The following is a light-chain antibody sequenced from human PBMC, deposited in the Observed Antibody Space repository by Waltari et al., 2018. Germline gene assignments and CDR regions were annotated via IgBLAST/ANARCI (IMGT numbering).Light chain of an antibody. CDR2: DVN. V-gene: IGLV2-14*03. CDR3: SSYTSSSTLV. J-gene: IGLJ2*01. CDR1: SSDVGGYKY. Sequence: QSALTQPASVSGSPGQSITISCTGTSSDVGGYKYVSWYQQHPGKAPKPMIYDVNIRPSGVSNRFSGSKSGNTASLTISGLQAEDEADYYCSSYTSSSTLVFGAGTKLTVL.